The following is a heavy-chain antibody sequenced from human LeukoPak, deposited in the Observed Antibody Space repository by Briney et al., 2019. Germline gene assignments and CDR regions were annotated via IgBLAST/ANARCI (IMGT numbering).Heavy chain of an antibody. Sequence: GGSLRLSRGLSGHNFRTYWLRGAPDARGGGREGGANMNLDGSETYYLDSRRGRFTVSRDNAKNSLYLKMNSMRGEDTAVYYCARDAPGLEVAGYDYWGQGTLVTVSS. CDR2: MNLDGSET. V-gene: IGHV3-7*01. J-gene: IGHJ4*02. CDR1: GHNFRTYW. D-gene: IGHD6-19*01. CDR3: ARDAPGLEVAGYDY.